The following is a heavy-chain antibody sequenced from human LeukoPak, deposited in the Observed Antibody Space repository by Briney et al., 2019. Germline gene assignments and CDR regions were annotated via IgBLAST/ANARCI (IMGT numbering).Heavy chain of an antibody. CDR2: ISAYNGNT. CDR3: ARDYVLYGDSGVSAFDI. D-gene: IGHD4-17*01. CDR1: NYTFTSYG. V-gene: IGHV1-18*01. J-gene: IGHJ3*02. Sequence: ASVKVSCKASNYTFTSYGLSWVRQAPGQGLEWMGWISAYNGNTDYARKFRGRVTMTRDTSTSTAYMELRSLRSDDTAVYYCARDYVLYGDSGVSAFDIWGQGTMSPSLQ.